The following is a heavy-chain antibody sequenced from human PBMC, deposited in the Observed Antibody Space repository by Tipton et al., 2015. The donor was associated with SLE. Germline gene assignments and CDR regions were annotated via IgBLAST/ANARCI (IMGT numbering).Heavy chain of an antibody. J-gene: IGHJ4*02. CDR2: ISSSSSYI. CDR3: ARVGGGTVEMATMYYFDY. CDR1: GFTFSSYS. V-gene: IGHV3-21*03. D-gene: IGHD5-24*01. Sequence: SLRLSCAASGFTFSSYSMNWVRQAPGKGLEWVSSISSSSSYIYYADSVKGRFTISRDNAKSPLYLQMNSLRAEDTAVYYCARVGGGTVEMATMYYFDYWGQGTLVTVSS.